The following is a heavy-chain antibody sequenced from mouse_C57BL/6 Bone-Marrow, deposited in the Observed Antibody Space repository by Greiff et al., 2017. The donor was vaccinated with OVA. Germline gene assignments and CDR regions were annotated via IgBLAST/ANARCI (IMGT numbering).Heavy chain of an antibody. CDR2: IRNKANNHAT. V-gene: IGHV6-6*01. J-gene: IGHJ3*01. CDR1: GFTFSDAW. Sequence: EVKLVESGGGLVQPGGSMKLSCAASGFTFSDAWMDWVRQSPEKGLEWVAEIRNKANNHATYYAESVKGRFTISRDDSKSSVYLQMNSLRAEDTGIYYCTRDGYDGAWFAYWGQGTLVTVSA. CDR3: TRDGYDGAWFAY. D-gene: IGHD2-2*01.